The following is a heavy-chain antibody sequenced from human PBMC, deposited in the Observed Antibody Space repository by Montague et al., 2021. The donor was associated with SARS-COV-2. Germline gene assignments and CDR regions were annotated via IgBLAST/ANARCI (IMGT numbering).Heavy chain of an antibody. Sequence: PALVKPTQTLTLTCTFSGFPLSTSGMCVSWIRQPPGKALEWLVLIDWDDDKYYSTSLKTRLTISKDTSKNQVVLTMTNMDPVDTATYYCARIFDSSWPTFDYWGQGTLVTVSS. CDR3: ARIFDSSWPTFDY. D-gene: IGHD6-13*01. CDR1: GFPLSTSGMC. V-gene: IGHV2-70*01. CDR2: IDWDDDK. J-gene: IGHJ4*02.